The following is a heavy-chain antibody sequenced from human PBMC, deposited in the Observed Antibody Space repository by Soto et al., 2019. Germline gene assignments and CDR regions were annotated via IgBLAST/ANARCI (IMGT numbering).Heavy chain of an antibody. V-gene: IGHV3-11*01. J-gene: IGHJ4*02. D-gene: IGHD5-18*01. CDR1: GFTFSDYY. CDR2: ISSSGSTI. CDR3: AREGQLWPTYRTDFDY. Sequence: PGGSLRLSCAASGFTFSDYYMSWIRQAPGKGLEWVSYISSSGSTIYYADSVKGRFTISRDNAKNSLYLQMNSLRAEDTAVYYCAREGQLWPTYRTDFDYWGQGTLVTVSS.